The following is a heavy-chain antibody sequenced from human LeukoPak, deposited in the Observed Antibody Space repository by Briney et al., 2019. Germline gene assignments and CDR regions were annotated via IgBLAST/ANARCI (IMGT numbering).Heavy chain of an antibody. J-gene: IGHJ6*03. CDR2: IRYDGSNK. D-gene: IGHD2-2*01. CDR1: GFTFSSYG. V-gene: IGHV3-30*02. Sequence: GGSLRLSCAASGFTFSSYGMHWVRQAPGEGLEWVAFIRYDGSNKYYADSVKGRFTISRDNSKNTLYLQMNSLRAEDTAVYYCAKDSQGYCSSTSCYFDYYYYYYYMDVWGKGTTVTVSS. CDR3: AKDSQGYCSSTSCYFDYYYYYYYMDV.